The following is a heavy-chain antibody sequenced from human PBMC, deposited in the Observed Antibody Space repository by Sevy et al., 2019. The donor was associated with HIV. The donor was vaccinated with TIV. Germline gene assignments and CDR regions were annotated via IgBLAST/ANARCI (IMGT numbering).Heavy chain of an antibody. V-gene: IGHV4-39*01. CDR2: ISYTGST. Sequence: SETLSLTCTVSGVSISGGAYYWGWIRQPPGKGLEWIGSISYTGSTYYNPSLKSRVTISVDTSKNQFSLKLTSVTAAETAVDYCARRGDNNWFDPWGQGTLVTVSS. CDR1: GVSISGGAYY. D-gene: IGHD2-15*01. J-gene: IGHJ5*02. CDR3: ARRGDNNWFDP.